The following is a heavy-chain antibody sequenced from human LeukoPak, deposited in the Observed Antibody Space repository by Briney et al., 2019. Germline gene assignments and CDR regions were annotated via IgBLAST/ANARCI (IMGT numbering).Heavy chain of an antibody. CDR1: GYSFTSYG. V-gene: IGHV1-18*01. Sequence: ASVKVSCKASGYSFTSYGITWVRQAPGQGLEWMGWISTYDGNANYAQKLQGRVTMTTDTSTITAYMELRSLRSDDTAVYYCARAPSGFTYGPGDHWGQGTLSPSPQ. D-gene: IGHD5-18*01. CDR3: ARAPSGFTYGPGDH. CDR2: ISTYDGNA. J-gene: IGHJ4*02.